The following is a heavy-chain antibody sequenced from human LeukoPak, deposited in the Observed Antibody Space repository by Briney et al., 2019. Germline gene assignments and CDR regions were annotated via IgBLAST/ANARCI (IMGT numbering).Heavy chain of an antibody. D-gene: IGHD3-22*01. J-gene: IGHJ5*02. CDR3: ARSTLLDYYDSSGFPSGFDP. CDR1: GYSISSGYY. CDR2: IYHSGST. V-gene: IGHV4-38-2*02. Sequence: SETLSLTCTVSGYSISSGYYWGWIRQPPGKGLEWIGSIYHSGSTYYNPSLKSRVTISVDTSKNQFSLKLSSVTAADTAVYYCARSTLLDYYDSSGFPSGFDPWGQGTLVTVSS.